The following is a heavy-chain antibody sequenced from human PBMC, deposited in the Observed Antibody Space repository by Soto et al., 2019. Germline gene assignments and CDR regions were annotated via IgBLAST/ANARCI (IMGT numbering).Heavy chain of an antibody. V-gene: IGHV3-15*01. CDR2: IKRNTEGGAT. CDR3: ATASSGFARYFDL. Sequence: EEQLVESGGGLVKPGGSLRLSCAASGTTFTDAWMSWVRQAPGKGLEWIGRIKRNTEGGATDYAAPVIDRITISRDDSNHMLYLQMNSLKNEDTAVYYCATASSGFARYFDLWGRGTLVTVSS. CDR1: GTTFTDAW. J-gene: IGHJ2*01. D-gene: IGHD5-12*01.